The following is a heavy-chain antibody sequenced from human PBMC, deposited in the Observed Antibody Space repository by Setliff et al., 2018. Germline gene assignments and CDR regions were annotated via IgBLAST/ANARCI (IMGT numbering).Heavy chain of an antibody. Sequence: PGGSLRLSCAASGFTFSSYAMHWVRQAPGKGLEWVAVISYDGSNKYYADSVKGRFTISRDNAKNTLFLQMNGLRVEDTAVYYCARSENCFSTHCSPYDYWGQGTLVTVSS. CDR3: ARSENCFSTHCSPYDY. J-gene: IGHJ4*02. D-gene: IGHD2-2*01. CDR1: GFTFSSYA. V-gene: IGHV3-30*04. CDR2: ISYDGSNK.